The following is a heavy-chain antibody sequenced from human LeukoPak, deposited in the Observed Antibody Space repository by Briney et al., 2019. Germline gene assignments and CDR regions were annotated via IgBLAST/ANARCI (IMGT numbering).Heavy chain of an antibody. CDR2: IIPVFGTA. CDR1: GGTFSSYA. V-gene: IGHV1-69*13. CDR3: ARGGIVVVPPDISHHEALHI. Sequence: GASVKVSCKASGGTFSSYAISWVRQAPGQGLEWMGGIIPVFGTAIYAQKFQGRVTITADESTSTAYMALGTLRSEDTAVYYCARGGIVVVPPDISHHEALHIWGQGTMVTVSS. J-gene: IGHJ3*02. D-gene: IGHD2-2*01.